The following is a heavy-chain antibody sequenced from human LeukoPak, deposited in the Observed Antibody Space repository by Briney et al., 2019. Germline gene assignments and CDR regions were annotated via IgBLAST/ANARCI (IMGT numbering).Heavy chain of an antibody. Sequence: ASVKVSCKVSGYTLTELSMHWVRQAPGKGLEWMGGFDPEDGETIYAQKFQGRVTMTKDTSTDTAYMELSSLRSEDTAVYYCARGRSPGTSMEYYYMDVWGKGTTVTVSS. CDR2: FDPEDGET. J-gene: IGHJ6*03. CDR1: GYTLTELS. V-gene: IGHV1-24*01. D-gene: IGHD1-1*01. CDR3: ARGRSPGTSMEYYYMDV.